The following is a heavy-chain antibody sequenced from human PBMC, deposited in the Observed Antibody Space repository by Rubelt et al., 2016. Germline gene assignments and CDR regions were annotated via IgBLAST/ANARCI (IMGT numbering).Heavy chain of an antibody. CDR3: ARLSRYYYYGMDV. V-gene: IGHV4-34*01. CDR1: GGSFSGYY. J-gene: IGHJ6*02. D-gene: IGHD3-16*02. CDR2: INHRGST. Sequence: QVQLQQWGAGLLKPSETLSLTCAVYGGSFSGYYWSWIRQPPGKGLEWIGEINHRGSTNCNPSLKSRITISGDTAKNLCPLKLGSVTAADSAVHYCARLSRYYYYGMDVWGQGTTVTVSS.